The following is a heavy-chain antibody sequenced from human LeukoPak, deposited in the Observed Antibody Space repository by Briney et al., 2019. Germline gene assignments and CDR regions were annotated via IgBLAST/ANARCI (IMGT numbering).Heavy chain of an antibody. D-gene: IGHD6-13*01. J-gene: IGHJ4*02. CDR2: IYHSGST. Sequence: SQTLSLTCTVSGGSISSGGYYWSWIRQPPGKGLEWIGYIYHSGSTYYNPSLKSRVTISVDTSKNQFSLKLSSVTAADTAVYYCASSRQGRPWDYWGQGTMVTVSS. V-gene: IGHV4-30-2*01. CDR3: ASSRQGRPWDY. CDR1: GGSISSGGYY.